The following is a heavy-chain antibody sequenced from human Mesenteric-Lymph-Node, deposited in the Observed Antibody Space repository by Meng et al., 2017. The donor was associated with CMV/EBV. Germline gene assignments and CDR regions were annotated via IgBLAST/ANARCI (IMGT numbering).Heavy chain of an antibody. CDR1: GYSFTNDA. D-gene: IGHD5-24*01. Sequence: ASVKVSCKTSGYSFTNDAITWVRQAPGQGLEWMGWITPHNGDTNYAHNVKGRVTMTTDRSTRTAYMDLRSLRSDDTAVYYCARRDSDRSYYGMDVWGQGTTVTVSS. V-gene: IGHV1-18*01. J-gene: IGHJ6*02. CDR2: ITPHNGDT. CDR3: ARRDSDRSYYGMDV.